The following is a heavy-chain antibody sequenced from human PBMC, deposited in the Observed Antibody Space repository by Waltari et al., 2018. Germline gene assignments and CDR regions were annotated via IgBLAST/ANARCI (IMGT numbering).Heavy chain of an antibody. Sequence: QVQLVPSGAEVKKPGASVKVSWKASGYTFPSYAMHWARQAPGQRLEWMGWINAGNGNTKYSQEFQGRVTITRDTSASTAYMELSSLRSEDMAVYYCARQQRSSSSLDFWGQGTLVTVSS. CDR1: GYTFPSYA. CDR2: INAGNGNT. D-gene: IGHD6-13*01. V-gene: IGHV1-3*03. J-gene: IGHJ4*02. CDR3: ARQQRSSSSLDF.